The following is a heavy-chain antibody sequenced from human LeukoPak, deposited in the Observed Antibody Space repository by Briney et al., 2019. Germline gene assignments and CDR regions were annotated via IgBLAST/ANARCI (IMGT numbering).Heavy chain of an antibody. D-gene: IGHD6-19*01. CDR3: ARDGNGSNSGWYIH. CDR2: IWYDGSNK. V-gene: IGHV3-33*01. CDR1: GFTFSSHG. Sequence: PGGSLRLSCAASGFTFSSHGMHWVRQAPGKGLEWVAVIWYDGSNKYYADSAKGRFTISRDNYKNTLYLQMSSVRAEDTAVYYCARDGNGSNSGWYIHWGQGALVTVSS. J-gene: IGHJ4*02.